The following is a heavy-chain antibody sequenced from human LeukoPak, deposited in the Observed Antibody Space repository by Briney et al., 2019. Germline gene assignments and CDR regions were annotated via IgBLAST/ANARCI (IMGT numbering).Heavy chain of an antibody. CDR1: GFTFSDYA. CDR3: ARGLVGDNSGYLGGGIDY. CDR2: ISSSGSTI. J-gene: IGHJ4*02. Sequence: PGGSLTLSCAASGFTFSDYAMTWVRQAPGKGLEWVSFISSSGSTINYADSVKGRFTISRDNAKNSLFLQMNSLRAEDTAVYYCARGLVGDNSGYLGGGIDYWGQGTLVTVSS. V-gene: IGHV3-48*03. D-gene: IGHD3-22*01.